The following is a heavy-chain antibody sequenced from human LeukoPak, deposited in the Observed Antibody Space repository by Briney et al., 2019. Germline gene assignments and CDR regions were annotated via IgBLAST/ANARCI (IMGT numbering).Heavy chain of an antibody. J-gene: IGHJ4*02. Sequence: PGGSLRLSCAASGFTFSSYSMNWVRQAPGKGLEWVSSISSSSSYIYYADSVKGRFTISRDNAKNSLYLQMNSLRAEDTAVYYSARDGSSGWHGDYWGQGTLVTVSS. CDR1: GFTFSSYS. D-gene: IGHD6-19*01. CDR2: ISSSSSYI. CDR3: ARDGSSGWHGDY. V-gene: IGHV3-21*01.